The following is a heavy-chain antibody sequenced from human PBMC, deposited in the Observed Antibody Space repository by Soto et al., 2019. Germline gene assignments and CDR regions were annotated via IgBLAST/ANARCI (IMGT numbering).Heavy chain of an antibody. CDR1: GGSISRYF. CDR3: ASSDPNIVDTLFDA. CDR2: IYYSGRT. D-gene: IGHD5-12*01. J-gene: IGHJ4*02. Sequence: SETLSLTCTVSGGSISRYFWSWIRQSPGKGLEWIAYIYYSGRTNYNPSLKSRVSISIDTSKNQFSLKLSSVTAADTAVYYCASSDPNIVDTLFDAWGQGTLVNVAS. V-gene: IGHV4-59*08.